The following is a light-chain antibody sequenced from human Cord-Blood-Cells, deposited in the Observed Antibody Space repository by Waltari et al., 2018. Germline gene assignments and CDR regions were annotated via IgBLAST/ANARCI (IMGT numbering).Light chain of an antibody. CDR3: SSYTSSSTLV. V-gene: IGLV2-14*01. Sequence: QSALTQPASVSGSTGQSLTISCTATSRYVGVYKHVSWYHRHPGKAPKLMIYEVSTRPSGVSNRFAGSKSGNTASLTISGLQAEDEADYYCSSYTSSSTLVFGTGTKVTVL. J-gene: IGLJ1*01. CDR2: EVS. CDR1: SRYVGVYKH.